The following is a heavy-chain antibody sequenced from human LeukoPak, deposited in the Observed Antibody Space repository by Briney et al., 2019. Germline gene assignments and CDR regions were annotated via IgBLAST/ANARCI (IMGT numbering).Heavy chain of an antibody. CDR2: IAYDGNNK. Sequence: GGSLRLSCAASGFTFNTYAMHWGRQAPGKGLEWVAVIAYDGNNKYYADSVKGRFTVSRDNTKNTLYLQMNSLRAEDTAVYYCARDNNWGSTHYWGQGTLVTVSS. J-gene: IGHJ4*02. CDR3: ARDNNWGSTHY. CDR1: GFTFNTYA. D-gene: IGHD7-27*01. V-gene: IGHV3-30-3*01.